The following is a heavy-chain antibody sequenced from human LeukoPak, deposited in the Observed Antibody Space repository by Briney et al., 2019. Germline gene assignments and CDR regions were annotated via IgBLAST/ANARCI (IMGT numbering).Heavy chain of an antibody. CDR3: ARSYCSNINCYPYYFDF. V-gene: IGHV4-59*01. CDR1: GGSISSYY. J-gene: IGHJ4*02. Sequence: SLTXTVSGGSISSYYWSWIRQPPGKGLEWIGFIYYTGSTNYNPSLESRVTISVDTSKNHFSLKLSSVTAADTAVYYCARSYCSNINCYPYYFDFWGQGALVTVSS. D-gene: IGHD2-2*01. CDR2: IYYTGST.